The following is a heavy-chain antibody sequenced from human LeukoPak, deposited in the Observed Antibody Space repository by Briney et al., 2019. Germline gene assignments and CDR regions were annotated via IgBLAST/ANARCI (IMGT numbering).Heavy chain of an antibody. Sequence: ASVKVSCKASGYTFTSYGISWVRQAPGQGLEWMGWISAHNGNTNYAQKLQGRVTMTTDTSTSTAYMELRSLRSDDTAVYYCARDHPAYCGGDCPPQNYWGQGTLVTVSS. CDR2: ISAHNGNT. V-gene: IGHV1-18*01. D-gene: IGHD2-21*02. CDR1: GYTFTSYG. J-gene: IGHJ4*02. CDR3: ARDHPAYCGGDCPPQNY.